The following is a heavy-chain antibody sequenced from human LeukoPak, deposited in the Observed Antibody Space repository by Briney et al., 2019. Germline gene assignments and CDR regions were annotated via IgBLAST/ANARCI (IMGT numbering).Heavy chain of an antibody. CDR3: ARSWTTTVIAFDI. J-gene: IGHJ3*02. Sequence: PSETLSLTCTVSGGSISSGSHHWSWIRQSAGKGLEWIGRMYTSGSTNYNPSLKSRVTISVDTSKNQFSQKLSSVTAADTAVYYCARSWTTTVIAFDIWGQGTMVTVSS. V-gene: IGHV4-61*02. D-gene: IGHD4-17*01. CDR2: MYTSGST. CDR1: GGSISSGSHH.